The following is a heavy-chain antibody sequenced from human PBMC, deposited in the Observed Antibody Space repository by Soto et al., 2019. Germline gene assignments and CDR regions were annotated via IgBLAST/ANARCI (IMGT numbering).Heavy chain of an antibody. J-gene: IGHJ4*02. CDR1: GYSFTSYW. Sequence: GESLKISCKGSGYSFTSYWIGWVRQMPGKGLEWMGIIYPGDSDTRYSPSFQGQVTMTRDTSTSTVYMELSSLRSEDTAVYYCAVPGYSSIGTFDYWGQGTLVTVPQ. V-gene: IGHV5-51*01. CDR3: AVPGYSSIGTFDY. CDR2: IYPGDSDT. D-gene: IGHD6-13*01.